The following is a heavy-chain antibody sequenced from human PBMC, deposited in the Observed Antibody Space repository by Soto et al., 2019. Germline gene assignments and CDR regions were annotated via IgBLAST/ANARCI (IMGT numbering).Heavy chain of an antibody. CDR3: ARHHHSRDYYDSSGRYGREFDY. Sequence: GASLKISCKGSGYSFTSYWIGWVRQMPGKGLEWMGIIYPGDSDTRYSPSFQGQVTISADKSISTAYLQWSSLKASDTAMYYCARHHHSRDYYDSSGRYGREFDYWGQGTLVTVSS. CDR1: GYSFTSYW. CDR2: IYPGDSDT. J-gene: IGHJ4*02. D-gene: IGHD3-22*01. V-gene: IGHV5-51*01.